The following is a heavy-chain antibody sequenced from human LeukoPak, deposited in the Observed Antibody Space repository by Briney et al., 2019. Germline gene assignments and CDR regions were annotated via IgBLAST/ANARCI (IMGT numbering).Heavy chain of an antibody. Sequence: ASETLSLTCAVYGGSFSGYYWSWIRQPPGKGLEWIGEINHSGSTNYNPSLKSRVTISVDTSKNQFSLKLSSVTAADTAVYYCARGLRDIVVVPAAIRLDYWGQGTLVTVSS. CDR3: ARGLRDIVVVPAAIRLDY. CDR2: INHSGST. CDR1: GGSFSGYY. D-gene: IGHD2-2*02. V-gene: IGHV4-34*01. J-gene: IGHJ4*02.